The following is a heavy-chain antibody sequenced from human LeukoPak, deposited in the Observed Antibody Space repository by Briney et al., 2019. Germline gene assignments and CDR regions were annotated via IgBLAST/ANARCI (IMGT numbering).Heavy chain of an antibody. CDR3: AKIIGGGYFDY. J-gene: IGHJ4*02. CDR1: GFTFRNYA. V-gene: IGHV3-23*01. CDR2: ITSDGST. Sequence: GGSLRLSCRASGFTFRNYAMSWVRQAPGKGLEWVSGITSDGSTYYADSVKGRFTISRDNSKNTLYLQMNSLRAEDTAVYYCAKIIGGGYFDYWGQGTLVTVSS. D-gene: IGHD6-13*01.